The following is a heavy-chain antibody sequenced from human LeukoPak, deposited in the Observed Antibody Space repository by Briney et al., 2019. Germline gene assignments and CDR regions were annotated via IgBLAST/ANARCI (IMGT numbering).Heavy chain of an antibody. V-gene: IGHV4-30-2*01. Sequence: PSETLSLTCAVSGDSLSSGGYSWSWIRQPPGKGLEWIGYIYHSGTTYYNPSLTSRVTISVDRSKNQFSLKLSSVTAADTAVYYCARGNRRDGYNFDYWGQGTLVTVSS. J-gene: IGHJ4*02. CDR2: IYHSGTT. CDR3: ARGNRRDGYNFDY. CDR1: GDSLSSGGYS. D-gene: IGHD5-12*01.